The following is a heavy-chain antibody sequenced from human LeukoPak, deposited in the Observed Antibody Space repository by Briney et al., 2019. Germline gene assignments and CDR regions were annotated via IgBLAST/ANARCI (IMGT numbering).Heavy chain of an antibody. CDR1: GFTFSSYS. Sequence: KPGGSLRLSCAASGFTFSSYSMNWVRQAPGKGLEWVSSISSSSSYIYYADSVKGRFTISRDNAKNSLYLQMNSLRAEDTAVYYCAREKGELRYFDWLSDAFDIWGQGTMVTASS. J-gene: IGHJ3*02. CDR2: ISSSSSYI. CDR3: AREKGELRYFDWLSDAFDI. V-gene: IGHV3-21*01. D-gene: IGHD3-9*01.